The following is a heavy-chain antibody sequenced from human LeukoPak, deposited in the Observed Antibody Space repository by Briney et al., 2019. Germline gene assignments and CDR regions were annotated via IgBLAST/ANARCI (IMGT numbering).Heavy chain of an antibody. Sequence: SETLSLACTVSGGSITSSSYYWGWIRQSPGKGLVWIGTIYYSGSTYYNPSLKSRVTISVDTSKNQFSLKLSSVTAADTAMYYCARNRYYYGSGSYGVPNWFDPWGQGTLVTVSS. CDR2: IYYSGST. D-gene: IGHD3-10*01. CDR1: GGSITSSSYY. V-gene: IGHV4-39*01. CDR3: ARNRYYYGSGSYGVPNWFDP. J-gene: IGHJ5*02.